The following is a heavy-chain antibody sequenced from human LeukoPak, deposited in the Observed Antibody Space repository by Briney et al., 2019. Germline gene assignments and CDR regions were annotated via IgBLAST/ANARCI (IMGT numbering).Heavy chain of an antibody. CDR2: ISSSGSTI. J-gene: IGHJ4*02. D-gene: IGHD6-19*01. CDR1: GFTFSSYA. V-gene: IGHV3-48*03. Sequence: GGSLRLSCSASGFTFSSYAMNWVRQAPGKGLEWVSYISSSGSTIYYADSVKGRFTISRDNAKNSLYLQMNSLRAEDTAVYYCARDQGYSSGWYGQGYFDYWGQGTLVTVSS. CDR3: ARDQGYSSGWYGQGYFDY.